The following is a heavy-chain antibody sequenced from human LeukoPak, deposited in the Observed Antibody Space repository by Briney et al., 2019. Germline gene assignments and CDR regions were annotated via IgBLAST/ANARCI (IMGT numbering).Heavy chain of an antibody. CDR3: ARGLTYYYGSGEN. D-gene: IGHD3-10*01. CDR2: MNPNSGNT. CDR1: GYTFTSYD. Sequence: GASVKVSCKASGYTFTSYDINWVRQATGQGLEWMGWMNPNSGNTGYAQKFQGRVTITRNTSISTAYMELSSPRSEDTAVYYCARGLTYYYGSGENWGQGTLVTVSS. J-gene: IGHJ4*02. V-gene: IGHV1-8*03.